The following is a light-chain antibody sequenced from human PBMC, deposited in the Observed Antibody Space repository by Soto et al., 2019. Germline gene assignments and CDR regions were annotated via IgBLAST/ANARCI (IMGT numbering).Light chain of an antibody. Sequence: EIVMTQSPATLSVSPGERATLSCRASQRVSSNLAWYQQKPGQAPRLLIYAASTRATGIPARFSGSGSGTEFTPTISSLQSEDFAVYYCQQYNNWPVFGQGTKVDIK. CDR1: QRVSSN. CDR3: QQYNNWPV. V-gene: IGKV3-15*01. J-gene: IGKJ1*01. CDR2: AAS.